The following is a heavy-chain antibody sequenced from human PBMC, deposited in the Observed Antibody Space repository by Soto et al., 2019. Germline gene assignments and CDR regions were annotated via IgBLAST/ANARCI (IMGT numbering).Heavy chain of an antibody. CDR2: IYSGGST. Sequence: EVQLVETGGGLIQPGGSLRLSCAVSGFTVSSNYMSWVRQAPGKGLEWLSLIYSGGSTYYADSVKGRFTISRDNSKNTLDLQMHSLRAEDTAVYYCARVGSGVYFHYWGQGTLVSVSS. CDR3: ARVGSGVYFHY. V-gene: IGHV3-53*02. D-gene: IGHD2-15*01. CDR1: GFTVSSNY. J-gene: IGHJ4*02.